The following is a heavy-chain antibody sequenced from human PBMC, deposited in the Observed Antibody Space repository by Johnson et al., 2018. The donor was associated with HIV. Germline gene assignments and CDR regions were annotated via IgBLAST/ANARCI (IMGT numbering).Heavy chain of an antibody. CDR3: ARDPQLWFCDGSGDDAFDI. J-gene: IGHJ3*02. Sequence: QVQLVESGGGVVQPGRSLRLSCAASGFTFSSYAMHWVRQAPGKGLEWVAVISYDGSNKYYADSVKGRFTISRDNSKNTVYLEMNSLRAEDTAVYYCARDPQLWFCDGSGDDAFDIWGQGTMVTVSS. D-gene: IGHD3-10*01. CDR1: GFTFSSYA. CDR2: ISYDGSNK. V-gene: IGHV3-30*04.